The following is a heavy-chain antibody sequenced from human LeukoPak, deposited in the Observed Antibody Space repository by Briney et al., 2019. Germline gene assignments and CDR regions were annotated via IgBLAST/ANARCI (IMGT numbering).Heavy chain of an antibody. Sequence: GGSLRLSCAASGFTFSSYAMHWVRQAPGKGLEWVAVISYDGSNKYYADSVKGRFTISRDNSKNTLYLQMNSLRAEDTAVYYCARARGVDDSSGYPYFDYWGQGTLVTVSS. CDR3: ARARGVDDSSGYPYFDY. CDR2: ISYDGSNK. V-gene: IGHV3-30*04. D-gene: IGHD3-22*01. J-gene: IGHJ4*02. CDR1: GFTFSSYA.